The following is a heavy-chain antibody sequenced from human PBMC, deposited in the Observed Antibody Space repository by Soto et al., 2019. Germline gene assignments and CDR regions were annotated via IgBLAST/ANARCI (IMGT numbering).Heavy chain of an antibody. V-gene: IGHV3-74*01. D-gene: IGHD3-10*01. CDR3: AKGVLTAGRSAFDI. CDR2: INSDGGTT. CDR1: GFTFSSYW. Sequence: GGSLRLSCAASGFTFSSYWMNWVRQAPGKGLVWVSHINSDGGTTTYAESVKGRFTFSRDNAKNTLYLQMNSLRAEDTAVYYCAKGVLTAGRSAFDIWGQGTMVTVSS. J-gene: IGHJ3*02.